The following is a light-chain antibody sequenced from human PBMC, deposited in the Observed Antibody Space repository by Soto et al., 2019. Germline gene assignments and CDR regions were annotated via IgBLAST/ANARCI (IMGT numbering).Light chain of an antibody. Sequence: QSVLTQPASVSAAPGQKVTISCSGSSSNIGNNYVSWYQQLPGTAPKLLIYENNKRPSGIPDRFSGSKSGTSATLGITGLQTGDEADYYCGTCDSSFSAGRWVFGGGTKLTVL. CDR1: SSNIGNNY. CDR3: GTCDSSFSAGRWV. V-gene: IGLV1-51*02. J-gene: IGLJ3*02. CDR2: ENN.